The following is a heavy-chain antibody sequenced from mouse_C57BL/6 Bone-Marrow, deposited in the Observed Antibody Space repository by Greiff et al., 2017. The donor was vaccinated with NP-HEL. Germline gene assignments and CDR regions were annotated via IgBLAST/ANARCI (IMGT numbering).Heavy chain of an antibody. V-gene: IGHV1-4*01. Sequence: QVQLQQSGAELARPGASVKMSCKASGYTFTSYTMHWVKQRPGQGLEWIGYINPSSGYTKYNQKFKDKATLTADKSSITADMQLSSLTSEDSAVYYCARYGESISYGYPWRQGTTLTVSS. CDR2: INPSSGYT. J-gene: IGHJ2*01. D-gene: IGHD2-2*01. CDR1: GYTFTSYT. CDR3: ARYGESISYGYP.